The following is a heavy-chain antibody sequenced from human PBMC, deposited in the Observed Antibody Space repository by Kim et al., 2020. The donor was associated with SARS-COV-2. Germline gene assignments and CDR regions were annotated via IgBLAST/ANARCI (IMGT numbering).Heavy chain of an antibody. Sequence: SETLSLTCTVSGGSVSSGSYYWSWIRQPPGKGLEWIGYIYYSGSTNYNPSLKSRVTISVDTSKNQFSLKLSPVTAADTAVYYCARISLSTIFGVVIPGGYYYGMDVWGQGTTVTVSS. J-gene: IGHJ6*02. CDR1: GGSVSSGSYY. CDR2: IYYSGST. CDR3: ARISLSTIFGVVIPGGYYYGMDV. D-gene: IGHD3-3*01. V-gene: IGHV4-61*01.